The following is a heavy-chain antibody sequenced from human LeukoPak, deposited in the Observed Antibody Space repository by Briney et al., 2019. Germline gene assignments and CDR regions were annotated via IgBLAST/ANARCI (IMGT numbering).Heavy chain of an antibody. J-gene: IGHJ3*02. D-gene: IGHD5-24*01. CDR2: IYHTGPT. Sequence: SETLSLTCTVSGGSISSYYWNWIRQTPGKGLEWIGYIYHTGPTNYNPSLKSRVTISLDTPKKKFSLQLTSVTAADTAIYYCARVGGMTTINNAAFDIWGQGTMVTVSS. CDR1: GGSISSYY. CDR3: ARVGGMTTINNAAFDI. V-gene: IGHV4-59*01.